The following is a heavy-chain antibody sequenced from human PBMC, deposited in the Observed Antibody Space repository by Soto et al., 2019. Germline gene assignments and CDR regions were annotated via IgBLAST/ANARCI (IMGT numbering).Heavy chain of an antibody. Sequence: QVQLVQSGAEVKKPGSTVKVSCKASGDTFSSYAISWVRQAPGQGLEWMGGIIPIFGTANYAQKFQGRVTITADESTSTAYMELSSLRSEDRAVYYCARGNERDGYSTGDYWGRGTLVTVSS. D-gene: IGHD5-18*01. CDR1: GDTFSSYA. V-gene: IGHV1-69*12. J-gene: IGHJ4*02. CDR2: IIPIFGTA. CDR3: ARGNERDGYSTGDY.